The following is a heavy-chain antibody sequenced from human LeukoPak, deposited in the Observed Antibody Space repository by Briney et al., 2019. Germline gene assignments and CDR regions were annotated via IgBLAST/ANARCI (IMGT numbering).Heavy chain of an antibody. J-gene: IGHJ4*02. V-gene: IGHV3-64*01. Sequence: PGGSLRLSCAGSGFTFSNYAMYWVRQAPGKGLESVAGIGSNGERTYYGNSVKGRFTISRDNSKNTLFLQMDNLRGEDMAVYYCARGNGVGATRPFDYWGQGTLVTVSS. CDR1: GFTFSNYA. CDR2: IGSNGERT. CDR3: ARGNGVGATRPFDY. D-gene: IGHD1-26*01.